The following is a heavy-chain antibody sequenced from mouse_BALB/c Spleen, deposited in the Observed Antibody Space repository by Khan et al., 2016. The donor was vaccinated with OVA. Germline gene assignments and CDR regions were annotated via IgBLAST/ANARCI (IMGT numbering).Heavy chain of an antibody. CDR1: GYTFTDYA. V-gene: IGHV1S137*01. CDR2: ISTYSGNT. Sequence: QVQLKESGPELVRPGVSVKISCKGSGYTFTDYAVHWMKQSHAKSLEWIGIISTYSGNTNYNQKFKGKATMTVDKSSSTAYMELARLTSEDSAIYYCARPAYDGYYDYWGQVTTLTVSS. J-gene: IGHJ2*01. D-gene: IGHD2-3*01. CDR3: ARPAYDGYYDY.